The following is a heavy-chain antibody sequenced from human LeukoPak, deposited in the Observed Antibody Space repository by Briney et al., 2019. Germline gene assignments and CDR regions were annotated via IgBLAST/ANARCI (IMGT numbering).Heavy chain of an antibody. CDR1: GYTFTAYY. CDR2: INPNSGGT. J-gene: IGHJ4*02. V-gene: IGHV1-2*04. D-gene: IGHD3-16*02. Sequence: ASVRVSCKASGYTFTAYYLHWVRQSPGQGLEWMGWINPNSGGTNYAQKFKGWVTLTRDTSINTTYMELSRLASDVTAVYFCARGTPGSYLGYWGQGTLVTVSS. CDR3: ARGTPGSYLGY.